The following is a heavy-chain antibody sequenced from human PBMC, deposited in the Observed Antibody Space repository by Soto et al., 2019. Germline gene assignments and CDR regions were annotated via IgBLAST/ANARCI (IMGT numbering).Heavy chain of an antibody. Sequence: SETLSLTCSVSGGSISSSSYYWAWIRQPPGKGLEWIGTIYYSGSTYYNPSLKSRVTISVDTSKSQFSLKLSTVTAADTAVYYCASLLYYDSSGFYHSFGDWGQGTLVT. D-gene: IGHD3-22*01. CDR3: ASLLYYDSSGFYHSFGD. CDR2: IYYSGST. CDR1: GGSISSSSYY. V-gene: IGHV4-39*01. J-gene: IGHJ4*02.